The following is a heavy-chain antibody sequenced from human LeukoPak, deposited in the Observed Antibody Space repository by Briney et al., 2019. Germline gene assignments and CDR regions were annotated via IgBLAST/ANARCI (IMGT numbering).Heavy chain of an antibody. J-gene: IGHJ3*02. CDR3: ARGAVPAAIGHAFDI. V-gene: IGHV1-2*04. D-gene: IGHD2-2*02. CDR1: GYTFTGYY. Sequence: ASVKVSCKASGYTFTGYYMHWVRQAPGQGLEWMGWINPNSGGTNYAQKFQGWVTMTRDTSISTAYMELSRLRSDDTAVYYCARGAVPAAIGHAFDIWGQGTMVTVSS. CDR2: INPNSGGT.